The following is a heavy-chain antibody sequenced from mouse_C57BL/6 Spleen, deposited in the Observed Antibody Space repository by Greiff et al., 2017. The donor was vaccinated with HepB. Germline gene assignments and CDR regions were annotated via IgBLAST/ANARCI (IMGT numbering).Heavy chain of an antibody. V-gene: IGHV1-80*01. CDR2: IYPGEGDT. CDR3: ARSGAVVAGDY. Sequence: VQLKQSGAELVKPGAAVKISCKASGYAFSSDWMNWVKQRPGKGLEWIGQIYPGEGDTNYNGKFKGKATLTADKSSSTAYMQLSSLTSEDSAVYFCARSGAVVAGDYWGQGTTLTVSS. CDR1: GYAFSSDW. D-gene: IGHD1-1*01. J-gene: IGHJ2*01.